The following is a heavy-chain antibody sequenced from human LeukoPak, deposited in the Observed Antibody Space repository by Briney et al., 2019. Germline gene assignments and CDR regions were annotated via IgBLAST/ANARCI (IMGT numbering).Heavy chain of an antibody. Sequence: PGGSLRLSCAASGFTFSSYGMHWVRQAPGKGLEWVAVISYDGSNKYYADSVKGRFTISRDNSKNTLYLQMNSLRAEDTAVYYCATADCYDSSGFDYWGQGTLVTVSS. J-gene: IGHJ4*02. D-gene: IGHD3-22*01. CDR3: ATADCYDSSGFDY. V-gene: IGHV3-30*03. CDR2: ISYDGSNK. CDR1: GFTFSSYG.